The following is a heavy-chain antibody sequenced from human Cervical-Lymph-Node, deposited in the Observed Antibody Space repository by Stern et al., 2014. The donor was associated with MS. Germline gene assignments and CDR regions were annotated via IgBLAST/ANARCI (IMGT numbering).Heavy chain of an antibody. CDR2: FIPLFGTA. CDR1: GDTFINFG. J-gene: IGHJ6*02. Sequence: QVQLVQSGAEVKKPGSSVKVSCTASGDTFINFGISWVRQAPGPGLEWMGGFIPLFGTAVDADKLQGRLTINADESATTVYMELRSLRSEDTAVYYCARDNDDNGMDVWGQGTAVSVSS. V-gene: IGHV1-69*01. CDR3: ARDNDDNGMDV. D-gene: IGHD1-1*01.